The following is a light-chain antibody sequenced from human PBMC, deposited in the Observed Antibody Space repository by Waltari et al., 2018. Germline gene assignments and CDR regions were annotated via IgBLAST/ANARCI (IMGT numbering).Light chain of an antibody. Sequence: SYELTQPPSVSVSPGQTARITCPGDAWPHKYASWPPQKSGQAPVLVIYEDTKRPSGIPERFSGSSSGTWVTLIISGAQVEDEADYYCYSPDGSDNHAPWVYGGGTKLTVL. CDR2: EDT. CDR1: AWPHKY. J-gene: IGLJ3*02. V-gene: IGLV3-10*01. CDR3: YSPDGSDNHAPWV.